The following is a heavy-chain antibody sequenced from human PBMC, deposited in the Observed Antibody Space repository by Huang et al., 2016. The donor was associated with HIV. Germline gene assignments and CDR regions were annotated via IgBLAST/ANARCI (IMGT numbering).Heavy chain of an antibody. CDR3: AKESRWFSDFDH. CDR2: ISYDGRSQ. J-gene: IGHJ4*02. CDR1: GFKVSGFG. V-gene: IGHV3-30*18. D-gene: IGHD2-15*01. Sequence: QVHLVESGGGVVQPGGSLRLSCAASGFKVSGFGMHWVRQAPGKGLEGVAGISYDGRSQFYTDSVKGRFTISRDNSDNTLSLQMKGLRPDDTAVYYCAKESRWFSDFDHWGQGVLVSVSS.